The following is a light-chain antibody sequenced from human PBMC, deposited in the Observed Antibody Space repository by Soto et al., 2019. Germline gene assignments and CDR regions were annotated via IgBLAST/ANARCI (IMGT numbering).Light chain of an antibody. V-gene: IGKV3-20*01. J-gene: IGKJ3*01. CDR3: HQYGNSPLT. Sequence: ETVLTQSPGTLSLSPGDSATLSCRASQAVYGGFLAWYQGKPGQAPRLLISAASTRATGIPDRFTGSGSGTDFTLTISKLEPEDCAVYYCHQYGNSPLTFGPGTTVDF. CDR1: QAVYGGF. CDR2: AAS.